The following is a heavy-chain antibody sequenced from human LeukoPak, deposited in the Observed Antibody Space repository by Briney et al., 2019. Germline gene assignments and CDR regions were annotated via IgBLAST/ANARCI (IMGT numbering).Heavy chain of an antibody. D-gene: IGHD5-12*01. V-gene: IGHV3-21*01. CDR2: ITSSGSYI. CDR1: GCTFSRYG. Sequence: GGSLRLSCAGSGCTFSRYGMNWVRQALGKGLGWVSSITSSGSYIYYADSVKGRFTISRDNAKNSLYLQMNSLRAEDTAVYYCARDISSGYPTYWGQGTLVNVSS. J-gene: IGHJ4*02. CDR3: ARDISSGYPTY.